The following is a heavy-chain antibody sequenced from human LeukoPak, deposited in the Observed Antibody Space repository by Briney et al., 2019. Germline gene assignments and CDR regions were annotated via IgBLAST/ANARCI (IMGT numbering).Heavy chain of an antibody. CDR1: GYTFTSYD. J-gene: IGHJ4*02. Sequence: GASVKVSCKASGYTFTSYDINWVRQATGQGLEWMGRINPNSGGTNYAQKFQGRVTMTRDTPISTAYMELSRLRSDDTAVYYCARGASSGWNFDYWGQGTLVTVSS. CDR3: ARGASSGWNFDY. V-gene: IGHV1-2*06. CDR2: INPNSGGT. D-gene: IGHD6-19*01.